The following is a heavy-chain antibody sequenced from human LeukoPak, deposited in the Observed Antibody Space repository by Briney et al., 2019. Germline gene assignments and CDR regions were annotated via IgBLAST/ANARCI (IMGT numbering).Heavy chain of an antibody. CDR3: ARDTGYSSGWHTYYFDY. J-gene: IGHJ4*02. CDR1: GFTFSDYY. Sequence: GGSLRLSCAASGFTFSDYYMSWVRQAPGKGLEWVANIKQDGSEKYYVDSVKGRFTISRDNAKNSLYLQMNSLRAEDTAVYYCARDTGYSSGWHTYYFDYWGQGTLVTVSS. CDR2: IKQDGSEK. D-gene: IGHD6-19*01. V-gene: IGHV3-7*01.